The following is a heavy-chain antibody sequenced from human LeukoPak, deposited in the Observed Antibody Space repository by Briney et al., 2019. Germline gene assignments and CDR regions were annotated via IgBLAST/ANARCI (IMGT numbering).Heavy chain of an antibody. D-gene: IGHD3-10*01. CDR2: ISAYNGNT. CDR1: GYTFTSYG. Sequence: EASVKVSCKASGYTFTSYGITWVRRAPGQGLEWMGWISAYNGNTNYAQKLQGRITMTTDSSTSTAYMELRSLRSDDTAVDYCARDSIPLVRGVIGYWGQGTLVTVSS. CDR3: ARDSIPLVRGVIGY. J-gene: IGHJ4*02. V-gene: IGHV1-18*01.